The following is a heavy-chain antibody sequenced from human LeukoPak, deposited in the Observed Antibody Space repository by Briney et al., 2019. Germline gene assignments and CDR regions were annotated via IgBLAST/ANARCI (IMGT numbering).Heavy chain of an antibody. V-gene: IGHV4-38-2*01. D-gene: IGHD1-26*01. CDR2: IYHSGST. J-gene: IGHJ4*02. Sequence: ASETLSLTCAVSGYSISSGYYWGWIRQPPGKGLEWIGTIYHSGSTYYNPSLKSRVTVSVDTSKNQFSLKLSSVTAADAAVYYCARVGKSGSRYYFDYWGQGTLVTVSS. CDR1: GYSISSGYY. CDR3: ARVGKSGSRYYFDY.